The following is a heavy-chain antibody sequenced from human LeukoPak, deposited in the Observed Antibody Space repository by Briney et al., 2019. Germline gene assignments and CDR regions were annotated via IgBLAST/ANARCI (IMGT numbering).Heavy chain of an antibody. CDR3: ARSGYYYPFDY. D-gene: IGHD3-22*01. CDR1: GGSFSGYY. J-gene: IGHJ4*02. CDR2: INHSGST. V-gene: IGHV4-34*01. Sequence: SETLSLTCAVYGGSFSGYYWSWIRQPPGKGLEWIGEINHSGSTNYNPSLKSRVTISVDTSKNQFTLKLSSVTAADTAVYYCARSGYYYPFDYWGQGTLVTVSS.